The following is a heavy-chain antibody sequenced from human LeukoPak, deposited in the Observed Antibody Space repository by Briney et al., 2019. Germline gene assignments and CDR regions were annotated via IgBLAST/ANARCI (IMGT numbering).Heavy chain of an antibody. V-gene: IGHV4-34*01. D-gene: IGHD3-10*01. CDR3: ARLLLWFGESHWFDP. CDR1: GGSFSGYY. CDR2: INHSGST. Sequence: SETLSLTCAVYGGSFSGYYWSWIRQPPGKGLEWIGEINHSGSTNYSPSLKSRVTISVDTSKNQFSLKLSSVTAADTAVYYCARLLLWFGESHWFDPWGQGTLVTVSS. J-gene: IGHJ5*02.